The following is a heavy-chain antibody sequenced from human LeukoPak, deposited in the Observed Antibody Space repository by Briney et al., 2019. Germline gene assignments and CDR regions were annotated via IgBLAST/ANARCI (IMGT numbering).Heavy chain of an antibody. Sequence: SVKVSCKASGGTFSSYVINWVRQPPGQGLEWMGRIIPMLAIAHYAQKFQGRVTITADKSTTTAYMELSSLRSEDTAVYYCAREVDTAEGNWFDPWGQGTLVTVSS. CDR2: IIPMLAIA. CDR3: AREVDTAEGNWFDP. V-gene: IGHV1-69*04. J-gene: IGHJ5*02. D-gene: IGHD5-18*01. CDR1: GGTFSSYV.